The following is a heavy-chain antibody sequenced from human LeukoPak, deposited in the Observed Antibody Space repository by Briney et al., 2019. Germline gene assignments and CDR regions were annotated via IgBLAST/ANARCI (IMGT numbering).Heavy chain of an antibody. V-gene: IGHV3-23*01. D-gene: IGHD2-2*01. CDR2: IDGSGGTT. J-gene: IGHJ4*02. CDR1: GFTFTRNA. Sequence: AESLTLSCAVSGFTFTRNAMAWVRQAPGKGLEWVAAIDGSGGTTFYADSVKGGVTISGIQTTNTVYLKKNSLRAVDTAVYYWAKAHCSSTSCSRADNWGQGTLVTVSS. CDR3: AKAHCSSTSCSRADN.